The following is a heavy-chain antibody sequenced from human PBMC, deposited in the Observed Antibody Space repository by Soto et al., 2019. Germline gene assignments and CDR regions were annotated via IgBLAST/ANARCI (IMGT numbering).Heavy chain of an antibody. J-gene: IGHJ4*02. V-gene: IGHV3-30*18. CDR2: ISYDGSNK. CDR3: AKDPQSYYDSSGYTEHFDY. Sequence: GGSLRLSCAASGFTFSSYGMHWVRQAPGKGLEWVAVISYDGSNKYYADSVKGRFTISRDNSKNTLYLQMNSLRAEDTAVYYCAKDPQSYYDSSGYTEHFDYWGQGTLVTVSS. CDR1: GFTFSSYG. D-gene: IGHD3-22*01.